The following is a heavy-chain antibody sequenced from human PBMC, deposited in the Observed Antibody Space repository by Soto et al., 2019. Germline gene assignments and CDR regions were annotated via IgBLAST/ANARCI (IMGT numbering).Heavy chain of an antibody. D-gene: IGHD2-15*01. CDR3: ARYFAGGTRDYGVDV. CDR2: IYPDDSDT. Sequence: GESLNISCKASRYSFTSYWIGWVRQMPGKGLEWMGIIYPDDSDTKYSPSFQGQVTISADKTISTAYLQWSSLKASDTAMYYCARYFAGGTRDYGVDVWGHGTTVTVS. V-gene: IGHV5-51*01. CDR1: RYSFTSYW. J-gene: IGHJ6*02.